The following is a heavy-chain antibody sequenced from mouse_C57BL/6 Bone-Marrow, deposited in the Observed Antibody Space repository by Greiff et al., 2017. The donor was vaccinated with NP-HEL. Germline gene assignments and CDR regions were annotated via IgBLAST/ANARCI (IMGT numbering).Heavy chain of an antibody. CDR3: ASPYDYDVAWFAY. D-gene: IGHD2-4*01. Sequence: EVKLVESGGDLVKPGGSLKLSCAASGFTFSSYGMSWVRQTPDKRLEWVATISSGGSYTYYPDSMKGRFTISRDNAKNTLYLQMSSLKSEDTAMYYCASPYDYDVAWFAYWGQGTLVTVSA. CDR1: GFTFSSYG. CDR2: ISSGGSYT. V-gene: IGHV5-6*01. J-gene: IGHJ3*01.